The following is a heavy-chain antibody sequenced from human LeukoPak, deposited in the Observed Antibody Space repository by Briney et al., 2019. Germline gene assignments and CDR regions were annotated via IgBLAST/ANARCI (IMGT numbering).Heavy chain of an antibody. D-gene: IGHD2-2*01. CDR3: AKDRWDLVVVPAAIPDY. Sequence: GGSLRLSCAASGFTFSSYAMNWVRQAPGKGLEWVSTISGSGGSTYYADAVKGRFTISRDNSKNTLYLQMNSLRAEDTAVYFCAKDRWDLVVVPAAIPDYWGQGTLVTVSS. J-gene: IGHJ4*02. V-gene: IGHV3-23*01. CDR2: ISGSGGST. CDR1: GFTFSSYA.